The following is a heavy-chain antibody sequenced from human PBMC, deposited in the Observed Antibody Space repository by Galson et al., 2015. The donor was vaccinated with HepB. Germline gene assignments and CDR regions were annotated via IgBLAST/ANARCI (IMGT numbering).Heavy chain of an antibody. J-gene: IGHJ6*02. CDR3: AKDSRYQVLYYYYYGMDV. D-gene: IGHD2-2*01. CDR2: ILYDGSNK. V-gene: IGHV3-30*18. CDR1: GFTFSSYG. Sequence: SLRLSCAASGFTFSSYGIHWVRQAPGKGLEWVEVILYDGSNKYYADSVKGRFTISRDNSKNTLYLQMNSLRADDTAVYYCAKDSRYQVLYYYYYGMDVWGQGTTVTVSS.